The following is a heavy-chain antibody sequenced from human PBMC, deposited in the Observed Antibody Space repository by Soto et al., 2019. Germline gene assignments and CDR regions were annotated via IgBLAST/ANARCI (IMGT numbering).Heavy chain of an antibody. Sequence: KPSETLSLTCAVYGGSFSGYYWSWIRQPPGKGLEWIGEINHSGSTNYNPSLKSRVTISVDTSKNQFSLKLSSVTAADTAVYYCASFGYCSSTSCFYFDYWGQGTLVTVSS. CDR2: INHSGST. CDR3: ASFGYCSSTSCFYFDY. J-gene: IGHJ4*02. D-gene: IGHD2-2*03. CDR1: GGSFSGYY. V-gene: IGHV4-34*01.